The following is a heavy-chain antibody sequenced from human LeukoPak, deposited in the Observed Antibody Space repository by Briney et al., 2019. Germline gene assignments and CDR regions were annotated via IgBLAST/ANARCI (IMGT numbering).Heavy chain of an antibody. J-gene: IGHJ5*02. Sequence: PSETLSLTCAVSGGSISSSNWWSWVRPPPGKGLEWIGEIYHSGSTNYNPSLKSRVTISVDKSKNQFSLKLSSVTAADTAVYYCARVHRLRVATITRWFDPWGQGTLVTVSS. V-gene: IGHV4-4*02. CDR3: ARVHRLRVATITRWFDP. D-gene: IGHD5-12*01. CDR2: IYHSGST. CDR1: GGSISSSNW.